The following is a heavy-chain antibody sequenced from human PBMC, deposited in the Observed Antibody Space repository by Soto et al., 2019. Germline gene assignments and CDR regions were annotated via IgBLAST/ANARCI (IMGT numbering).Heavy chain of an antibody. CDR1: DFILSDAW. Sequence: EVQLEESGGGLIKPGESLTLSCAASDFILSDAWMKWVRQAPGKGLEWVGRIKSKAHGGTTDYAAPLKGRFTILRDDSKNPLYLQMTRLQTEATAMYYCASYRDSSGLRRYDYWGQGALVTVSS. CDR2: IKSKAHGGTT. D-gene: IGHD3-22*01. J-gene: IGHJ4*02. CDR3: ASYRDSSGLRRYDY. V-gene: IGHV3-15*07.